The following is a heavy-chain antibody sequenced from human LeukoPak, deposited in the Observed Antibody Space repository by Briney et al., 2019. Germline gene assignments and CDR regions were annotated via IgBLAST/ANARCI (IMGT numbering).Heavy chain of an antibody. CDR3: ARRCALHLSPASSYYDSRCPSFDA. Sequence: GRCLRLSCAASGFTLSDYSMESVRQDPRKWLELDLYISSSSTTIYYAGSVKGRFTTSRANAKTSLCLEMSSLRTGETAAVYCARRCALHLSPASSYYDSRCPSFDAWGEGNLVTVSS. J-gene: IGHJ4*02. V-gene: IGHV3-48*04. CDR1: GFTLSDYS. CDR2: ISSSSTTI. D-gene: IGHD3-22*01.